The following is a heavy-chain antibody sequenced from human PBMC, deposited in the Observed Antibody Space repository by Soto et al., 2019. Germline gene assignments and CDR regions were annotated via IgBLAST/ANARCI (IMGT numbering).Heavy chain of an antibody. CDR1: GFTYSTYG. Sequence: GGSLRLSCAASGFTYSTYGMHWVRQAPGKGLEWVAVISFDGNSKYYAESVKGRFTISRDNAKNSLYLQMNSLRAEDTAVYYCARGAYYYDSSGLSYWGQGTLVTVSS. D-gene: IGHD3-22*01. J-gene: IGHJ4*02. V-gene: IGHV3-33*08. CDR3: ARGAYYYDSSGLSY. CDR2: ISFDGNSK.